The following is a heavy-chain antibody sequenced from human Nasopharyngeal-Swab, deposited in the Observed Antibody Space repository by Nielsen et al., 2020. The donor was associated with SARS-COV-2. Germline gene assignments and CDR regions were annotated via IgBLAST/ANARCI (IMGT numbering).Heavy chain of an antibody. CDR2: IYYSGST. V-gene: IGHV4-31*03. Sequence: TLSLTCPVSGGSISSGGYYWSWIRQHPGKGLEWIGYIYYSGSTYYNPSLKSRVTISVDTSKNQFSLKLSSVTAADTAVYYCARDGRYCSGGSCYHAAFDIWGQGTMVTVSS. CDR3: ARDGRYCSGGSCYHAAFDI. CDR1: GGSISSGGYY. J-gene: IGHJ3*02. D-gene: IGHD2-15*01.